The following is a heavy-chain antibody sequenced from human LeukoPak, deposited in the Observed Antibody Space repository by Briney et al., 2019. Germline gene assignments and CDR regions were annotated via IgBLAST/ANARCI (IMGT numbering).Heavy chain of an antibody. CDR2: IYYSGST. V-gene: IGHV4-31*03. D-gene: IGHD6-25*01. CDR3: ASAKAPTYYFDY. J-gene: IGHJ4*02. Sequence: SETLSLTCTVSGGPISSGGYYWSWIRQHPGKGLEWIGYIYYSGSTYYNPSLKSRVTISVDTSKNQFSLKLSSVTAADTAVYYCASAKAPTYYFDYWGQGTLVTVSS. CDR1: GGPISSGGYY.